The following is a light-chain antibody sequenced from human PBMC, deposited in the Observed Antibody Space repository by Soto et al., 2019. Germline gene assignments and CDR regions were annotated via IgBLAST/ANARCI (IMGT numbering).Light chain of an antibody. CDR2: DTS. CDR1: YSNIGIND. V-gene: IGLV1-44*01. Sequence: QSVLTQSPSASGTPGQRVTVSCSGTYSNIGINDVHWYRQLSGTAPQILIYDTSQRATGVPDRFSGSRSGTSASLVISGLQTEDEADYHCAAWDDSLNGPAFGGGTQLTVL. J-gene: IGLJ2*01. CDR3: AAWDDSLNGPA.